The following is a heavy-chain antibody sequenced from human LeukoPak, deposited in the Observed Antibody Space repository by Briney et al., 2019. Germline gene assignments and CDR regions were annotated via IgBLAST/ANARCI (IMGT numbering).Heavy chain of an antibody. D-gene: IGHD1-26*01. CDR2: IDINGGST. CDR3: VTEFYGSYNF. V-gene: IGHV3-64D*09. J-gene: IGHJ4*02. Sequence: GGSLILSCSASGFTFSSCAMHWVRQAPGKGLEYVSAIDINGGSTYYADSVKGRFTISRDNSKNTLYLQMSSLRAEDTAVYYCVTEFYGSYNFWGRGILVTVSS. CDR1: GFTFSSCA.